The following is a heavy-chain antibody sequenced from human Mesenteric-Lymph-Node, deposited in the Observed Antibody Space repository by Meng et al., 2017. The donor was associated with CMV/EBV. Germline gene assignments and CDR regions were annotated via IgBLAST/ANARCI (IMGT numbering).Heavy chain of an antibody. CDR1: GFTFSSDS. CDR3: AREGIAAAGTFDY. Sequence: ASGFTFSSDSMNWVRQAPGKGLEWVSSISSSSSYIYYADSVKGRFTISRDNAKNSLYLQMNSLRAEDTAVYYCAREGIAAAGTFDYWGQGTLVTVSS. D-gene: IGHD6-13*01. CDR2: ISSSSSYI. J-gene: IGHJ4*02. V-gene: IGHV3-21*01.